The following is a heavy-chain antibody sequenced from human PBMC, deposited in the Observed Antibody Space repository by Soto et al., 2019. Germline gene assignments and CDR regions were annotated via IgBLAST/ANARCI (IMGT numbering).Heavy chain of an antibody. CDR2: IYYSGST. CDR3: ARSGSGSGWL. Sequence: SETLSLTCAVSGGSIISGGYSWSWIRQPPGKGLEWIGYIYYSGSTKYNSSLRSRVTISVDTSKNQFSLKLTSVTAADTAVYYCARSGSGSGWLGGQGTLVTVSS. D-gene: IGHD6-19*01. V-gene: IGHV4-61*08. J-gene: IGHJ4*02. CDR1: GGSIISGGYS.